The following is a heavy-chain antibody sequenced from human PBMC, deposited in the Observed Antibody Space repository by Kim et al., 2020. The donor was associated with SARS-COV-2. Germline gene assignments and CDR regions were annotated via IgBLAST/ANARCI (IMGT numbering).Heavy chain of an antibody. D-gene: IGHD3-9*01. CDR2: IYSGGST. Sequence: GGSLRLSCAASGFTVSSNYKSWVRQAPGKGMEWVSVIYSGGSTYYADSVKGRFTISRDNSKNTQYLQMNSPRAEDTAVYYCARDVGPLRYFDRWVETNNCVDPWGQGTLVTVSS. J-gene: IGHJ5*02. V-gene: IGHV3-66*01. CDR3: ARDVGPLRYFDRWVETNNCVDP. CDR1: GFTVSSNY.